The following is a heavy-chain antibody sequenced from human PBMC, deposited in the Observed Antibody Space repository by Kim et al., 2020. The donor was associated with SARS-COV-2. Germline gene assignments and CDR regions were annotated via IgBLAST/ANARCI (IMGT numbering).Heavy chain of an antibody. J-gene: IGHJ4*02. V-gene: IGHV3-23*01. CDR3: AKLYDSSGYYSNDY. D-gene: IGHD3-22*01. Sequence: AASVSGRFTISRDNAKNTMYLQMNSLGAEDTAVYYCAKLYDSSGYYSNDYWGQGTLVTVSS.